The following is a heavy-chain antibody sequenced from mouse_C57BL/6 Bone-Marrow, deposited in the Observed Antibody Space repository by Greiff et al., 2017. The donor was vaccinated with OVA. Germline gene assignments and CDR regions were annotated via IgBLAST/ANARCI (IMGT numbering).Heavy chain of an antibody. J-gene: IGHJ2*01. CDR1: GFTFSDAW. V-gene: IGHV6-6*01. CDR3: TSITTVVEGY. CDR2: IRNKANNHAT. D-gene: IGHD1-1*01. Sequence: EVQLQESGGGLVQPGGSMKLSCAASGFTFSDAWMDWVRQSPEKGLEWVAEIRNKANNHATYYAESVKGRFTISRDDSKSSVYLQMNSLRAEDTGIYYCTSITTVVEGYWGQGTTLTVSS.